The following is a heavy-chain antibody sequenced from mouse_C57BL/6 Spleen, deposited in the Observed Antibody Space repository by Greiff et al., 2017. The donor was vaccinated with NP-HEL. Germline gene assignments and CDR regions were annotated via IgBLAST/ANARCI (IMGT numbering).Heavy chain of an antibody. CDR3: ARYKRGYFDY. CDR1: GFTFPDYY. V-gene: IGHV7-3*01. CDR2: IRNKANGYTT. Sequence: EVQVVESGGGLVQPGGSLSLSCAASGFTFPDYYMSWVRQPPGKALEWLGFIRNKANGYTTEYSASVKGRFTISRDNSQSILYLQMNALRAEDSATYYCARYKRGYFDYWGQGTTLTVSS. J-gene: IGHJ2*01.